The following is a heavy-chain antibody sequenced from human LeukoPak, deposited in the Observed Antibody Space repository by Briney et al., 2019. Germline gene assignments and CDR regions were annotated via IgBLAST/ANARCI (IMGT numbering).Heavy chain of an antibody. J-gene: IGHJ4*02. V-gene: IGHV3-9*01. CDR3: AKDITDYGDYSGLFDY. D-gene: IGHD4-17*01. Sequence: GGSLRLSCAASGFTFDDYAMHWVRQAPGKGLEWVSGISWNSGSIGYADSVKGRFTISRDNAKNSLYLQMNSLRAEDTALYYCAKDITDYGDYSGLFDYWGQGTLVTVSS. CDR1: GFTFDDYA. CDR2: ISWNSGSI.